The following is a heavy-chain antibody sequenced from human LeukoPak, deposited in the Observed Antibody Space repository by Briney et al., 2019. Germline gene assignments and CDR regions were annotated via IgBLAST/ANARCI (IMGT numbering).Heavy chain of an antibody. Sequence: ASVKVSCKASGYTFTSYYMHWVRQAPGQGLEWMGIINPSGGSTSYAQKFQGRVTMTRDMSTSTVYMELSSLRSDDTAVYYCARGTRREWFGELLYSDRKKNWFDPWGQGTLVTVSS. D-gene: IGHD3-10*01. CDR1: GYTFTSYY. CDR3: ARGTRREWFGELLYSDRKKNWFDP. J-gene: IGHJ5*02. V-gene: IGHV1-46*01. CDR2: INPSGGST.